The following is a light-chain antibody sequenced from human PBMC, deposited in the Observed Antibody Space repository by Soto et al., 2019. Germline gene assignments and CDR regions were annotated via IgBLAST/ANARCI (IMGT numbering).Light chain of an antibody. V-gene: IGKV1-5*03. CDR1: QSISVW. J-gene: IGKJ1*01. CDR3: QHYNSYSEA. CDR2: KAS. Sequence: IKMTQSPSTLSASVGDRATITCRASQSISVWLAWYQQKAGKAPNLLIYKASRLESGVPSRFSGSGSGTEFTLTISSLQPDDFATYYCQHYNSYSEAFGQGTKVDI.